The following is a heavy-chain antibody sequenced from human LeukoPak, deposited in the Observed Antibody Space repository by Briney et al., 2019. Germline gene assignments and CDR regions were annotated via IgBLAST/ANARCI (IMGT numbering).Heavy chain of an antibody. Sequence: SETLSLTCTVSGGSVSSYYLSWIRQPPGKGLEWIGYIYYSGSTNYSPSLKSRVTISVDTSKNHFSLKLSSVAAADTAVYYCARGWGYFDSWGQGTLVTVSS. CDR2: IYYSGST. D-gene: IGHD7-27*01. CDR3: ARGWGYFDS. J-gene: IGHJ4*02. V-gene: IGHV4-59*08. CDR1: GGSVSSYY.